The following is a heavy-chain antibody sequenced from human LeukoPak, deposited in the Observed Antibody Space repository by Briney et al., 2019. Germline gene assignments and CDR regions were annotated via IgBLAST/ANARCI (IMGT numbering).Heavy chain of an antibody. CDR2: INLNSGGT. CDR1: GYTFTGYY. Sequence: ASVKVSCKASGYTFTGYYMHWVRQAPGQGLEWMGWINLNSGGTNYAQKFQGRVTMTRDTSISTAYMELSRLRSDDTAVYYCASSNYYDSSGYPYWGQGTLVTVSS. CDR3: ASSNYYDSSGYPY. D-gene: IGHD3-22*01. J-gene: IGHJ4*02. V-gene: IGHV1-2*02.